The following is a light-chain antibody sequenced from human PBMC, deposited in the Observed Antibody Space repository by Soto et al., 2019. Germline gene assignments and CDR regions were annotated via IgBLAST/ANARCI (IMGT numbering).Light chain of an antibody. CDR3: QQSYSTLPYT. CDR1: QSISTY. J-gene: IGKJ2*01. CDR2: AAS. Sequence: DIQMTQSPSSLSASVGDRVTITCRASQSISTYLNWYQQKPGKAPNLLISAASSLQSGGPSRFSGSGSGTDFTLTISSLQPEDFASYYCQQSYSTLPYTFGQGTKLEIK. V-gene: IGKV1-39*01.